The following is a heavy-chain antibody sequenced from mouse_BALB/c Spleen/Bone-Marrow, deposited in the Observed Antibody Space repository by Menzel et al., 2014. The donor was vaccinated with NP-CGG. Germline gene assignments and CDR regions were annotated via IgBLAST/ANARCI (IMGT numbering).Heavy chain of an antibody. CDR2: INSNGGST. J-gene: IGHJ2*01. V-gene: IGHV5-6-3*01. CDR1: GFTFSSYG. CDR3: ARDYYGSSDY. D-gene: IGHD1-1*01. Sequence: EVKLVESGGGLVQPGGSLKLSCAASGFTFSSYGMSWVRQTPDKRLELVATINSNGGSTYYPDSVKGRFTISRDNAKITLYLQMSSLKSEDTAMYYCARDYYGSSDYWGQGTTLTVSS.